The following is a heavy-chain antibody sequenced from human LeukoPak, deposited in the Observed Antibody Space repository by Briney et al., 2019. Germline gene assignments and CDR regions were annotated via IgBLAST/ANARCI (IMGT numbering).Heavy chain of an antibody. V-gene: IGHV3-15*01. CDR2: IKSKTDGGTI. CDR3: PTDLLYSTGWASPRPSSDY. Sequence: GGSLRLSCAASGFTFTNAWMSWVRQAPGKGLEWVCRIKSKTDGGTIDYGAPVKGRFTISRDKSRNSLYLKMNSLKTEDTAVYYCPTDLLYSTGWASPRPSSDYWGQGTLVTVSS. J-gene: IGHJ4*02. D-gene: IGHD6-19*01. CDR1: GFTFTNAW.